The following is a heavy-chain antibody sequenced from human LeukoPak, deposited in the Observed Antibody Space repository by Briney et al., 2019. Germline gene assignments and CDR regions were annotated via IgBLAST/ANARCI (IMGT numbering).Heavy chain of an antibody. CDR1: GFTFSSYG. V-gene: IGHV3-30*02. J-gene: IGHJ4*02. CDR3: AKDEGFYDSSGYYYVDY. D-gene: IGHD3-22*01. CDR2: IRYDGSNK. Sequence: GGSLRLSCAASGFTFSSYGMHWVRQAPGKGLEWVAFIRYDGSNKYYADSVKGRFTISRDNSKNTLYLQMNSLRAEDTAVYYCAKDEGFYDSSGYYYVDYWGQGTLVTVSS.